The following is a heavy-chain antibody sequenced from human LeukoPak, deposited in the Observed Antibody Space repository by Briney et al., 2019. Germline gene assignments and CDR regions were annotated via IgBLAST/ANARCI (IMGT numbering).Heavy chain of an antibody. CDR1: GGSISSSSYY. CDR3: ARSINRGYSSGPGYFDF. J-gene: IGHJ4*02. Sequence: SETLSLTCIVSGGSISSSSYYWGWIRQPPGKGLEWIGSMYYSGSTYYNPSLKSRVTISVDTSKNQFSLKLSSVTAADTAVYYCARSINRGYSSGPGYFDFWGQGTVVIVSS. CDR2: MYYSGST. D-gene: IGHD6-19*01. V-gene: IGHV4-39*01.